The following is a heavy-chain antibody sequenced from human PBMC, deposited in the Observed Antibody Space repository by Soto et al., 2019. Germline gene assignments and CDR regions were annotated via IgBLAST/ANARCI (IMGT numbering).Heavy chain of an antibody. Sequence: VKVSCKTSGYTFSNYGINWVRQAPGQGLEWMGWISGYNGNTNYAQTVQGRVTMTTDTSTGTVYMELRSLKSDDTAIYYCSRFIMVGGWFDPNYYHGMDVWGQGTTVTVSS. D-gene: IGHD6-19*01. CDR3: SRFIMVGGWFDPNYYHGMDV. CDR1: GYTFSNYG. J-gene: IGHJ6*02. V-gene: IGHV1-18*01. CDR2: ISGYNGNT.